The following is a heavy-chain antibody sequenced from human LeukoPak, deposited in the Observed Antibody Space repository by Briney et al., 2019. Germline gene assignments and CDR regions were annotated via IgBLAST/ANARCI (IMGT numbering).Heavy chain of an antibody. CDR2: TNHSGGT. V-gene: IGHV4-34*01. CDR1: GGPLSGYL. CDR3: ARGQKWGRSWFDP. J-gene: IGHJ5*02. Sequence: PTETLSLTCAGYGGPLSGYLWSSIPQPPGKGQEWNGETNHSGGTNYNPSLKSRVTISVDTSKNQFSLKLSSVTAADAAVYYCARGQKWGRSWFDPWGEGTLVTVPS. D-gene: IGHD3-16*01.